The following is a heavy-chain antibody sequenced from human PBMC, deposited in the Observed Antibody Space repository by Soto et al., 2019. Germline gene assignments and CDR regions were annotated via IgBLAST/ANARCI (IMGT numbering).Heavy chain of an antibody. CDR1: GDTFTSYA. D-gene: IGHD6-19*01. CDR2: INAGNGNT. V-gene: IGHV1-3*01. CDR3: ASSVAGTFDYFQH. Sequence: ASVKVSSKDPGDTFTSYAMHWVRQAPGQRLEWMGWINAGNGNTKYSQKFQGRVTITRDTSASTAYMELSSLRSEDTAVYYCASSVAGTFDYFQHWGQGTLVTVSS. J-gene: IGHJ1*01.